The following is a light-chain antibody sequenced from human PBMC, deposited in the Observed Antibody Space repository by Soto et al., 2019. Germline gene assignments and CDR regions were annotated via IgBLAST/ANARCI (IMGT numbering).Light chain of an antibody. CDR1: SAVSSIY. V-gene: IGKV3-20*01. J-gene: IGKJ4*01. Sequence: ETVLTQSPGTLSLSPGERATLSCRASSAVSSIYLAWYQQKVGQAPRLLIYATSSRATGIPDRFSGSGSGTDFTLTISRLEPEDFGVYYCQQYESSLTFGGGTRVESK. CDR2: ATS. CDR3: QQYESSLT.